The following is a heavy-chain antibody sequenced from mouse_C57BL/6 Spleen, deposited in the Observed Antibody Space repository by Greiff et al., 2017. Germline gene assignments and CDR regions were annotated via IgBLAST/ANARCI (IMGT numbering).Heavy chain of an antibody. CDR2: INYDGSST. CDR3: AREGNHWYFDV. Sequence: DVKLVESEGGLVQPGSSMKLSCTASGFTFSDYYMAWVRQVPEKGLEWVANINYDGSSTYYLDSLKSRFIISRDNAKNILYLQMSSLKSEDTATYYCAREGNHWYFDVWGTGTTVTVSS. V-gene: IGHV5-16*01. CDR1: GFTFSDYY. D-gene: IGHD2-1*01. J-gene: IGHJ1*03.